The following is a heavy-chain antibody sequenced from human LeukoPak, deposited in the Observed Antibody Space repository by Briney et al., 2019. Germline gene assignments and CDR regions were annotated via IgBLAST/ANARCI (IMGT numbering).Heavy chain of an antibody. CDR3: ARGCCSGGKCYLAGFDY. D-gene: IGHD2-15*01. CDR1: GFTFSRNW. Sequence: GGSLRLSCAASGFTFSRNWMSWVRQAPGKGLEWVANVNQDGSEMYYVDSVKGRFTISRDNAETSLYLQMNTLRAEDTAVYYCARGCCSGGKCYLAGFDYWGQGTVVTVSA. V-gene: IGHV3-7*04. J-gene: IGHJ4*02. CDR2: VNQDGSEM.